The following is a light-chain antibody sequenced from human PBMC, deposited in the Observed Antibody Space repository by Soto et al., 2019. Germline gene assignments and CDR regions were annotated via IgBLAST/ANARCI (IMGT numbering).Light chain of an antibody. CDR2: DAS. Sequence: SVLTLSQSTLSLSPGSRPTLSCRASQSVNNYLAWYQQRPGQAPRLLIYDASNRATGIPARFSGSGSGTDSTLTISSLEPEDFAVYYCQQRSNWITFGQGTRLEIK. CDR3: QQRSNWIT. J-gene: IGKJ5*01. V-gene: IGKV3-11*01. CDR1: QSVNNY.